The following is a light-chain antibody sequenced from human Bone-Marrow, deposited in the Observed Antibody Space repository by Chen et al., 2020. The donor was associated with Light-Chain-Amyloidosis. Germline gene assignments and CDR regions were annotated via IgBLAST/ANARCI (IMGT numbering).Light chain of an antibody. CDR2: ADN. CDR3: QAWDRSTVV. Sequence: SYELTQPPSMSVSPGQTASITCSGDKLGDKYACWYQQKAGQSPVLVIYADNKRPSGIPERFSRSNSGNTATLTISGTQAMDEADYYCQAWDRSTVVFGGGTKLTVL. J-gene: IGLJ2*01. CDR1: KLGDKY. V-gene: IGLV3-1*01.